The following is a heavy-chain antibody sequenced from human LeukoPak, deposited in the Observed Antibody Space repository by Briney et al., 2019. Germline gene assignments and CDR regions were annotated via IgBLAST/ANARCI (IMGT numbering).Heavy chain of an antibody. CDR2: IYYSGST. V-gene: IGHV4-59*01. Sequence: SETLSHTCTVSGGSISSYYWSWIRQPPGKGLEWIGYIYYSGSTNYNPSLKSRVTMSVDTSKNQFSLKLTSVTAADTAVYYCARAPRGGMASQFDDWGQGTLVAVSS. J-gene: IGHJ4*02. CDR1: GGSISSYY. D-gene: IGHD6-13*01. CDR3: ARAPRGGMASQFDD.